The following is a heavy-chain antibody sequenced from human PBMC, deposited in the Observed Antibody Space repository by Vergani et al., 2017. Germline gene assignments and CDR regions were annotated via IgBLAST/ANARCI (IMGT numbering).Heavy chain of an antibody. D-gene: IGHD5-18*01. V-gene: IGHV3-49*04. CDR1: GFSFGDYA. CDR2: IRNKAYGGTT. J-gene: IGHJ4*02. Sequence: EVQLVESGGGLVPPGRSLRLSCAASGFSFGDYAMTWVRQAPGKGLEWVVFIRNKAYGGTTEYAASVKGRFTISRDDSKRLAYLQLSGLKTEDTAVYFCSRGRGYSFGYSDYWGQGTLVTVSS. CDR3: SRGRGYSFGYSDY.